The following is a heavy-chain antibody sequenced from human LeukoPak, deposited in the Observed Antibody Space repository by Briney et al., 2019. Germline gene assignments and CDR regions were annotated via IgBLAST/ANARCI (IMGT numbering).Heavy chain of an antibody. J-gene: IGHJ5*02. D-gene: IGHD6-19*01. CDR3: ARGSGWNSFDT. CDR2: IYTNGWT. CDR1: GGSHKSHL. Sequence: PSHPLSHTHSICGGSHKSHLYLDAWTRQPAGKRLGWIGRIYTNGWTDYNPSLKSRVTISVDTSKNQFSLKLSFVTAAGTAFYYCARGSGWNSFDTWGQGTLVTVSS. V-gene: IGHV4-61*02.